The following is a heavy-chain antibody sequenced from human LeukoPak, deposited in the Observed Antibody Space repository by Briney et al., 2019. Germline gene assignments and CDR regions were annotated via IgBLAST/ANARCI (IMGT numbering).Heavy chain of an antibody. CDR1: GGSISSYY. J-gene: IGHJ4*02. CDR3: ARADSSGYYIRRYFDY. V-gene: IGHV4-4*07. CDR2: IYTSGST. D-gene: IGHD3-22*01. Sequence: SETLSLTCTVSGGSISSYYWSWIRQPAGKGLEWIGRIYTSGSTNYNPSLKSRVTMSVDTSKNQFSLKLSSVTAADTAVYYCARADSSGYYIRRYFDYWGQGTLVTVSS.